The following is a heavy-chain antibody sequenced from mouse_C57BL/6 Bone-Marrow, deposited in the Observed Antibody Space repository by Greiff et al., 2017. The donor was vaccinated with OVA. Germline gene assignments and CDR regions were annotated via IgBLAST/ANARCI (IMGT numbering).Heavy chain of an antibody. J-gene: IGHJ3*01. V-gene: IGHV2-2*01. CDR2: IWSGGST. CDR3: ARDYDYEGFAY. D-gene: IGHD2-4*01. CDR1: GFSLTSYG. Sequence: QVQLQQSGPGLVQPSQSLSITCTVSGFSLTSYGVHWVRQSPGKGLEWLGVIWSGGSTDYNAAFISRLSISKDNSKSQVFFKMNSLQADDTAIYYCARDYDYEGFAYWGQGTLVTVSA.